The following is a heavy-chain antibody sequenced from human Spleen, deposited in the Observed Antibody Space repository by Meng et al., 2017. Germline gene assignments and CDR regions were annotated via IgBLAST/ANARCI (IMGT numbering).Heavy chain of an antibody. CDR1: GFSFSLFA. Sequence: QAQLVESGGRVVQPGGSLRLSCAASGFSFSLFAMYWVRQAPGKGLEWLSTISYDGVHIHYADSVKGRFSISRDNSKKMVYLQMTNLRSDDTALYYCARDVRGGTTEVGDYWGQGTLVTVSS. CDR2: ISYDGVHI. CDR3: ARDVRGGTTEVGDY. J-gene: IGHJ4*02. V-gene: IGHV3-30-3*01. D-gene: IGHD4-23*01.